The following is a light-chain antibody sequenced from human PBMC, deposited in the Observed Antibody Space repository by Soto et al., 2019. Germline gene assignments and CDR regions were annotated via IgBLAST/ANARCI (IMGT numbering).Light chain of an antibody. J-gene: IGLJ1*01. Sequence: QSVLTQPASVSGSPGQSITISCTGTSSDVGAYTFVSWYQQHPDKVPKLMIFDVSRRPSGVSDRFSGSKSGNTASLTISGLQPKDEADYYCSSYTSSSTHVFGSGTKLTVL. CDR3: SSYTSSSTHV. CDR1: SSDVGAYTF. V-gene: IGLV2-14*03. CDR2: DVS.